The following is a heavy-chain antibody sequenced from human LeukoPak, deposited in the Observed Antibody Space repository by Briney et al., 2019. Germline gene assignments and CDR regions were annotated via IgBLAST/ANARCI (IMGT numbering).Heavy chain of an antibody. CDR1: GGSISSSSYY. J-gene: IGHJ3*02. D-gene: IGHD3-22*01. V-gene: IGHV4-39*01. CDR2: IYYSGST. CDR3: ASFPKYYYDSSGRRPFDI. Sequence: PSETLSLTCTVSGGSISSSSYYWGWIRQPPGKGLEWIGSIYYSGSTYYNPSLKSRVTISVDTSKNQFSLKLSSVTAADTAVYYCASFPKYYYDSSGRRPFDIWGQGTMVTVSS.